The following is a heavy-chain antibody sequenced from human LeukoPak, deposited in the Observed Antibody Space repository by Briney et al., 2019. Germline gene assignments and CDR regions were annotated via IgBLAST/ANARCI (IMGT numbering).Heavy chain of an antibody. CDR3: ARDGIVVPAWYFDY. D-gene: IGHD1-26*01. Sequence: YYADSVKGRFTISRDNSKNTLYLQMNSLRAEDTAVYYCARDGIVVPAWYFDYWGQGTLVTVSS. J-gene: IGHJ4*02. V-gene: IGHV3-33*01.